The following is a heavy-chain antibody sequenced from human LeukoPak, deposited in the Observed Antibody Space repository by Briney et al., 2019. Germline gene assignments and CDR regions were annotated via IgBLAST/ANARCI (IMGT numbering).Heavy chain of an antibody. CDR2: ISSGGTYV. CDR3: ATYSSSNGREFQY. D-gene: IGHD2-2*01. Sequence: GGSLRLSCVVSGFTFKTYSMNWVRQAPGKGLEWVSSISSGGTYVDYADSVKGRFTISRDNAKNSLYLQMNSLRAEDTAVYYCATYSSSNGREFQYWGQGTLVTVSS. V-gene: IGHV3-21*01. CDR1: GFTFKTYS. J-gene: IGHJ1*01.